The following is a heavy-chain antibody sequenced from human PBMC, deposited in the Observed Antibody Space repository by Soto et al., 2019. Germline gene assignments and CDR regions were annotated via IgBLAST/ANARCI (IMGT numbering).Heavy chain of an antibody. CDR3: ARDLLGGSDY. D-gene: IGHD3-16*01. CDR1: GFTFNDYY. Sequence: QVQLVESGGGLVKAGGSLRLSCAASGFTFNDYYMSWIRQPPGKGLEWLSYISSGGSSISYADSVKSRFTISRDNARNALYLQMNSLRADDTAVYYCARDLLGGSDYWGQGTLVTVSS. J-gene: IGHJ4*02. CDR2: ISSGGSSI. V-gene: IGHV3-11*01.